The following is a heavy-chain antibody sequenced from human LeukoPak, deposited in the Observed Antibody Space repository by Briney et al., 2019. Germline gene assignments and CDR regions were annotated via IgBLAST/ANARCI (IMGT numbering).Heavy chain of an antibody. Sequence: SETLSLTCTVSGGSISSYYWSWIRQPAGKGLEWIGRIYTSGSTNYNPSLKSRVTMSVDTSKNQFSLKLSSVTAADTAVYYCARDYEPTVTTHDAFDIWGQGTMVTVSS. D-gene: IGHD4-17*01. CDR1: GGSISSYY. CDR3: ARDYEPTVTTHDAFDI. CDR2: IYTSGST. V-gene: IGHV4-4*07. J-gene: IGHJ3*02.